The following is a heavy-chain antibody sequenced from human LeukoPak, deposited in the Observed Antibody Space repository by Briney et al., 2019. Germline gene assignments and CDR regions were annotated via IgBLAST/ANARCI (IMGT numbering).Heavy chain of an antibody. CDR1: GFTFSSYG. V-gene: IGHV3-30*02. D-gene: IGHD4-23*01. Sequence: GGSLRLSCAASGFTFSSYGMHWVRQAPGKGLEWVAYIQNDGSNEQYADSVKGRFTISRDNIKNTLYLQMNSLRADDTAVYYCAKNGGKLHYYYMDVWGKGTTVTISS. J-gene: IGHJ6*03. CDR3: AKNGGKLHYYYMDV. CDR2: IQNDGSNE.